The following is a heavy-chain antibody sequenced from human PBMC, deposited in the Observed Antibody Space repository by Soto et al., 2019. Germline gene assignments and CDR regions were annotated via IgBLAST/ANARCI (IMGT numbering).Heavy chain of an antibody. D-gene: IGHD6-13*01. J-gene: IGHJ4*02. V-gene: IGHV1-18*01. CDR2: ISAYNGNT. Sequence: QVQLVQSGAEVKKPGASVKVSCKASGYTFTSYGISWVRQAPGQGLEWMGWISAYNGNTNYAQKLQGRVTMTTDTTTSTTYLDPRSLGSDATAVYYCARDIVAAAGTPLFDYWGQGTLVTFSS. CDR3: ARDIVAAAGTPLFDY. CDR1: GYTFTSYG.